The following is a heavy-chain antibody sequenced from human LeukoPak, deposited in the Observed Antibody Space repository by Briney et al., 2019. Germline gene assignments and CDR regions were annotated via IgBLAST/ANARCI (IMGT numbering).Heavy chain of an antibody. CDR3: ATDGIDAFDI. J-gene: IGHJ3*02. V-gene: IGHV1-24*01. CDR1: GYTLTELS. CDR2: FDPEDGET. Sequence: ASVKVSCKVSGYTLTELSMHSVRQAPGKGLEWMGGFDPEDGETIYAQKFQGRVTMTEDTSTDTAYMELSSQRSEDTAVYYCATDGIDAFDIWGQGTMVTVSS.